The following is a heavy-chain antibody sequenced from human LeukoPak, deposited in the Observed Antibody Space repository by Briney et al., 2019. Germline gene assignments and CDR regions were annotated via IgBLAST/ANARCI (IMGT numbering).Heavy chain of an antibody. D-gene: IGHD2-2*01. J-gene: IGHJ4*02. CDR1: GFTFSSYA. CDR2: ISYDGSNK. Sequence: PGGSLRLSCAASGFTFSSYAMHWVRQALGKGLEWVAVISYDGSNKYYADSVKGRFTISRDNSKNTLYLQMNSLRAEDTAVYYCARVPYRGLYYFDYWGQGTLVTVSS. V-gene: IGHV3-30*01. CDR3: ARVPYRGLYYFDY.